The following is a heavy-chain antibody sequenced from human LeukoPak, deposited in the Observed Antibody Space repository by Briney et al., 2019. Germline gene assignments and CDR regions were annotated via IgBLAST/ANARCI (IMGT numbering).Heavy chain of an antibody. CDR3: AKGNDWNYSEKDY. V-gene: IGHV3-30*02. CDR2: IRYDGSNK. Sequence: GGSLRLSCAASGLTFSSYGMHWVRQAPGKGLEWVAFIRYDGSNKYYADSVKGRFTISRDNSKNTLYLQMNSLRAEDTAVYYCAKGNDWNYSEKDYWGQGTLVTVSS. CDR1: GLTFSSYG. D-gene: IGHD1-7*01. J-gene: IGHJ4*02.